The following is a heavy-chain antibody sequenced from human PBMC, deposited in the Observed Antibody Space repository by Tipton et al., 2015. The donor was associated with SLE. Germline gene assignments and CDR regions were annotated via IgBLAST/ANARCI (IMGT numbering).Heavy chain of an antibody. CDR1: GGSISSSSYY. V-gene: IGHV4-39*01. CDR3: AGYGPGVTHFDY. CDR2: IYYSGST. D-gene: IGHD2-21*02. J-gene: IGHJ4*02. Sequence: TLSLTCTVSGGSISSSSYYWGWIRQPPGKGLEWIGSIYYSGSTSYNPSLKSRVTISVDTSKNQFSLKLSSVTAPDTAVYYCAGYGPGVTHFDYWGQGTLVTVSS.